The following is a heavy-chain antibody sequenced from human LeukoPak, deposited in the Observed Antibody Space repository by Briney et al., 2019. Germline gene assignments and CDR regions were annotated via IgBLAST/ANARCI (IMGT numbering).Heavy chain of an antibody. CDR1: GFTFSSYS. D-gene: IGHD2-15*01. CDR3: ARDSYCSGGSCYYYYGMDV. V-gene: IGHV3-48*04. J-gene: IGHJ6*02. Sequence: GGSLRLSCAASGFTFSSYSMNWVCQAPGKGLEWVSYISSSGSTIYYADSVKGRFTISRDNAKNSLYLQMNSLRAEDTAVYYCARDSYCSGGSCYYYYGMDVWGQGTTVTVSS. CDR2: ISSSGSTI.